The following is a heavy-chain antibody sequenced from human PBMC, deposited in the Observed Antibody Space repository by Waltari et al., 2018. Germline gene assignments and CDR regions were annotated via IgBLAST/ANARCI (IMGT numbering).Heavy chain of an antibody. CDR1: GVPISTSRYY. Sequence: QLQLQELGTGLVNPSETLSLTCTVSGVPISTSRYYWGWIRQHPGKWLDWMGSLHYGGSNYFNPSLKSRVTISVDTSKNQFSLKLTSVTAADTAVYYCATLPIPLELWYFDLWGRGTLVTVSS. CDR2: LHYGGSN. V-gene: IGHV4-39*01. D-gene: IGHD1-7*01. CDR3: ATLPIPLELWYFDL. J-gene: IGHJ2*01.